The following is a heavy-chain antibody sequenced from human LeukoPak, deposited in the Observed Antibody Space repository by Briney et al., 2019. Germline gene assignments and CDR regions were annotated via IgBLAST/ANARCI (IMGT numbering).Heavy chain of an antibody. D-gene: IGHD1-26*01. J-gene: IGHJ4*02. CDR2: IIPILGIA. V-gene: IGHV1-69*02. CDR1: GGTFSSYT. Sequence: ASVKVSCKASGGTFSSYTISWVRQAPGQGLEWTERIIPILGIANYAQKFQGRVTITADKSTSTAYMELSSLRSEDTAVYYCARMEWELYYFDYWGQGTLVTVSS. CDR3: ARMEWELYYFDY.